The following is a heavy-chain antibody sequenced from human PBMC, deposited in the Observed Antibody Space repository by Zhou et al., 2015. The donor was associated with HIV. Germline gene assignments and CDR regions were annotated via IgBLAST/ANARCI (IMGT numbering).Heavy chain of an antibody. CDR1: GFSVSTSH. Sequence: EVQVVESGGRVIQPGGSLRLSCAASGFSVSTSHMSWVRQVPGKGLDWVSIIYDDGRTFYADSVKGRFTISRDNSKNTLYLQMNSLRAEDTARYYCTKDRVPDDGWNFDHWGQGNTGHRLL. D-gene: IGHD1-1*01. CDR3: TKDRVPDDGWNFDH. V-gene: IGHV3-53*01. J-gene: IGHJ4*02. CDR2: IYDDGRT.